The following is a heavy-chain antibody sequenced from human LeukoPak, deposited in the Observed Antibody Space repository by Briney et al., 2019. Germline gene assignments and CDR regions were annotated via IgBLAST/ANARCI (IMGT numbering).Heavy chain of an antibody. D-gene: IGHD6-13*01. CDR3: ARRSSTWSFDY. Sequence: PSETLSLTCTVSGYSISSIFYWGWIRQSPGKGLEWIGSIYHNGSTYYTPSLKSRVTISIDTSKNQFSLKLSSVTAADTAVYYCARRSSTWSFDYWGQGTLVTVSS. CDR1: GYSISSIFY. J-gene: IGHJ4*02. CDR2: IYHNGST. V-gene: IGHV4-38-2*02.